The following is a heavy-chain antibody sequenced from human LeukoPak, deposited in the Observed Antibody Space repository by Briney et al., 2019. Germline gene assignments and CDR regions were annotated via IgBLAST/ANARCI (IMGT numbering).Heavy chain of an antibody. J-gene: IGHJ3*02. CDR3: AWRGYQLLGDPFDI. Sequence: ASVKVSCKASGGTFSSYAISWVRQAPGQGLEWMGWINTNTGNPTYAQGFTGRFVFSLDTSVSTAYLQISSLKAEDTAVYHCAWRGYQLLGDPFDIWGQGTMVTVSS. V-gene: IGHV7-4-1*02. D-gene: IGHD2-2*01. CDR2: INTNTGNP. CDR1: GGTFSSYA.